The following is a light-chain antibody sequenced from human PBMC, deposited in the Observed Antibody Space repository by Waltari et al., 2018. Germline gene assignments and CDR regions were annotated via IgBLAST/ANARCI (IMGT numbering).Light chain of an antibody. Sequence: SVLYRSNNTNHVAWYQKKPGQPPSLLIYCASTRESGVPDRLSGSVSGTDFTLTISSLQAGDVSVYYCQHYYSPPWTFGQGTKV. CDR3: QHYYSPPWT. J-gene: IGKJ1*01. CDR1: SVLYRSNNTNH. V-gene: IGKV4-1*01. CDR2: CAS.